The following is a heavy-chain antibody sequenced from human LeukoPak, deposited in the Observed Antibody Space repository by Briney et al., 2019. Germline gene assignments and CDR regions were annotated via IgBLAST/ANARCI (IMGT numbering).Heavy chain of an antibody. J-gene: IGHJ4*02. V-gene: IGHV1-69*13. CDR2: IIPIFGTA. CDR3: ARDPPLGSGSYPLAY. D-gene: IGHD3-10*01. Sequence: ASVKVSCKASGGTFSSYAISWVRQAPGQGLEWMGGIIPIFGTANYAQKFQGRVTITADESTSTAYMELSSLRSEDTAVYYCARDPPLGSGSYPLAYWGRGTLVTVSS. CDR1: GGTFSSYA.